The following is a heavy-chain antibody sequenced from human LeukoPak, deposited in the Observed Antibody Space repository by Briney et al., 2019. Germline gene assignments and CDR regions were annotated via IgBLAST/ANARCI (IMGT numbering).Heavy chain of an antibody. CDR2: INHSGST. CDR3: ASGRASRPTTY. CDR1: GGSFSGYY. J-gene: IGHJ4*02. V-gene: IGHV4-34*01. D-gene: IGHD1-26*01. Sequence: PSETLSLTCAVYGGSFSGYYWSWIRQPPGKGLEWIGEINHSGSTNYNPSLKSRVTISVDTSKNQFSLKLSSVTAADTAVYYCASGRASRPTTYWGQGTLVTASS.